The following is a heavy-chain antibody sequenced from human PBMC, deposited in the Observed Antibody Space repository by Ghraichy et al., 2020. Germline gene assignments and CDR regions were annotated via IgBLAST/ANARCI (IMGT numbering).Heavy chain of an antibody. J-gene: IGHJ4*02. Sequence: GGSLRLSCEASGFSISVYGMHWVRQAPGKGLEWVAVIWYDGNRIYYEDSVKGRFTISKDNSKNTLYLQMDSLRAEDTAVYYCVSFRFWTAGHADYWGQGTQVAVSS. D-gene: IGHD3/OR15-3a*01. CDR1: GFSISVYG. V-gene: IGHV3-33*01. CDR2: IWYDGNRI. CDR3: VSFRFWTAGHADY.